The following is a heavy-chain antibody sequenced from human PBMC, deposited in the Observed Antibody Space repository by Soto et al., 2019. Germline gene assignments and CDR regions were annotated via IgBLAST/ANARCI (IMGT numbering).Heavy chain of an antibody. CDR1: GYSFSFYG. CDR3: ARDRLRGYDSSGFYS. V-gene: IGHV1-18*01. D-gene: IGHD3-22*01. J-gene: IGHJ4*02. Sequence: GVSVNVSSKASGYSFSFYGINSVRQAPGQGLEWMGWINPSDGNRNFAQKFEDRVTMTTATSTNTVFLELRSLKSDDTAIYYCARDRLRGYDSSGFYSWGQGTMVTVSS. CDR2: INPSDGNR.